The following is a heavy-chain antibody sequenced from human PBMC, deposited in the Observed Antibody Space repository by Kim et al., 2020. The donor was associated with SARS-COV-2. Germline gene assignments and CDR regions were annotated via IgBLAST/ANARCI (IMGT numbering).Heavy chain of an antibody. V-gene: IGHV4-34*01. CDR2: INHSGST. J-gene: IGHJ6*02. Sequence: SETLSLTCAVYGGSFSGYYWSWIRQPPGKGLEWIGEINHSGSTNYNPSLKSRVTISVDTSKNQFSLKLSSVTAADTAVYYCARHGFLSVPYDSSGYAGPYYYYYGMDVWGQGTTVTVSS. CDR3: ARHGFLSVPYDSSGYAGPYYYYYGMDV. CDR1: GGSFSGYY. D-gene: IGHD3-22*01.